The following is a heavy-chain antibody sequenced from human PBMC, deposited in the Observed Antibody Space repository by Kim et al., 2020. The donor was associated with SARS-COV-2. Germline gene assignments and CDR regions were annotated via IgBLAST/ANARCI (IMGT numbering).Heavy chain of an antibody. CDR3: VGVTRFHSGRFYLDY. J-gene: IGHJ4*02. CDR1: GFTFRSNW. CDR2: IKEDGSEK. V-gene: IGHV3-7*01. Sequence: GGSLRLSCAASGFTFRSNWMSWVRQAPGKGLEWVGNIKEDGSEKNYVDSVKGRFTISRDNAKSSLYLQLNSLRVEDTAVYYCVGVTRFHSGRFYLDYWGQGTLVTVSS. D-gene: IGHD3-10*01.